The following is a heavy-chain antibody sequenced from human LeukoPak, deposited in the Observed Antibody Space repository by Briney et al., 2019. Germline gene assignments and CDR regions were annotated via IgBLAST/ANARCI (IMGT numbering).Heavy chain of an antibody. CDR2: VRSKANSYAT. J-gene: IGHJ4*02. CDR3: TRGITMVRGVTSPFDY. CDR1: GFTFSVSA. V-gene: IGHV3-73*01. Sequence: GGSLRLSCAASGFTFSVSAMHWVRQASGKGLELVGRVRSKANSYATAYAASVKGRFTISRDDSKNTAYLQMNSLKTEDTAVYYCTRGITMVRGVTSPFDYWGQGTLVTVSS. D-gene: IGHD3-10*01.